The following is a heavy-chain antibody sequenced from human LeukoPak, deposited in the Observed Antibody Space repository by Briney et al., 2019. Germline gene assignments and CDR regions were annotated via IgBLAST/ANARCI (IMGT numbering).Heavy chain of an antibody. CDR1: GGSISRSHYN. D-gene: IGHD1-26*01. Sequence: SETLSLTCTVSGGSISRSHYNWGWIRQPPGKGLEWIASVAYGGTNYYSPSLKRRLTISLDPSKNQLSLKIKSVTAADTAVYYCAGYRIAGGPVFDFWGQGTLVTVSS. CDR2: VAYGGTN. V-gene: IGHV4-39*01. J-gene: IGHJ4*02. CDR3: AGYRIAGGPVFDF.